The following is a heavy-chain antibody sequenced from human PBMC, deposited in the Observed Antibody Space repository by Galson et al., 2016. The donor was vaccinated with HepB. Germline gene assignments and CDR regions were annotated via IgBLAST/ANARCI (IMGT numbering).Heavy chain of an antibody. CDR2: ITHTTNTI. CDR1: GFTFSSYS. D-gene: IGHD1-7*01. V-gene: IGHV3-48*02. J-gene: IGHJ2*01. Sequence: SLRLSCAASGFTFSSYSMHWVRQAPGKGLEWVSHITHTTNTIYYADSVKGRFTISRDNAKNSVYLQMNSLRDEDTAVYFCAKEATATTGAKTKRVWYFDLWGRGTLVTVSS. CDR3: AKEATATTGAKTKRVWYFDL.